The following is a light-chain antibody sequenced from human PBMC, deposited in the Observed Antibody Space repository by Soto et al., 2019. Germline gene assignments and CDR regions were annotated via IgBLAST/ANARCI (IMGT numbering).Light chain of an antibody. CDR2: GAS. Sequence: EIVMTQSPATLSVSPGERATLSCRASQSVSTNLAWYQQKPGQAPRLLIYGASTRATGIPARFSGSGSGTEFTLTISSLQPEDFAVYYCQHYNNWPPWTFGQGTTVEIK. CDR3: QHYNNWPPWT. V-gene: IGKV3-15*01. J-gene: IGKJ1*01. CDR1: QSVSTN.